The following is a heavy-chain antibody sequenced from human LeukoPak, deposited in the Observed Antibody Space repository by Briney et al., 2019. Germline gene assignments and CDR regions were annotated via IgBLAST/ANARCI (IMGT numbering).Heavy chain of an antibody. CDR2: IGWDGGRT. CDR1: GFTFSSYG. J-gene: IGHJ4*02. CDR3: AKSGSSYIDS. D-gene: IGHD6-13*01. V-gene: IGHV3-43D*03. Sequence: PGGSLRLSCAASGFTFSSYGMSWVRQAPGRGLEWVSLIGWDGGRTYYADSVQGRFTISRDNSKNSLYLQMNSLRGEDTAFYYCAKSGSSYIDSWGQGTLVTVSS.